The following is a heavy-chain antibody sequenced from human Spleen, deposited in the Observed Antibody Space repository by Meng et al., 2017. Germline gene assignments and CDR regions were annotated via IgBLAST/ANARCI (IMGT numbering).Heavy chain of an antibody. V-gene: IGHV1-69*02. CDR3: ATYRSGLFDP. D-gene: IGHD6-19*01. CDR2: IIPALGIA. Sequence: QVQLVPSGAEVKKPGSSVKVSCKASGGTFSSYTINWVRQAPGQGLEWVGRIIPALGIANYAQKFQGRVTISADEVTRTAYMEVSSLRSEDTAVYYCATYRSGLFDPWGQGTLVTVSS. CDR1: GGTFSSYT. J-gene: IGHJ5*02.